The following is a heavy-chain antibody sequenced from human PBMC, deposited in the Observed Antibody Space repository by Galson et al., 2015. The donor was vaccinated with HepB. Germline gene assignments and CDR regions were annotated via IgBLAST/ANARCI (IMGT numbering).Heavy chain of an antibody. CDR3: ARSEVTTVVTDFDS. Sequence: SLRLSCAASGFTFSVYTMNWVRQAPGKGLEWVGRSRNKPKGYSTAYAASVKGRFTVSRDDSKNSVFLQMNSLRSEDTAVYYCARSEVTTVVTDFDSWGQGTLVTVSS. CDR1: GFTFSVYT. CDR2: SRNKPKGYST. V-gene: IGHV3-72*01. J-gene: IGHJ4*02. D-gene: IGHD4-23*01.